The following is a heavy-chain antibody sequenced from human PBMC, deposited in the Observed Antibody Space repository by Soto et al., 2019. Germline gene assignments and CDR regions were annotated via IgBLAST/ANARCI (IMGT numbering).Heavy chain of an antibody. J-gene: IGHJ5*02. D-gene: IGHD6-13*01. CDR1: GGTFSSYA. CDR2: IIPIFGTA. V-gene: IGHV1-69*13. CDR3: ARVPYLSSSWSGIVHWFDP. Sequence: GASVKVSCKASGGTFSSYAISWVRQAPGQGLEWMGGIIPIFGTANYAQKFQGRVTITADESTSTAYMELSSLRSEDTAVYYCARVPYLSSSWSGIVHWFDPWGQGTLVTVSS.